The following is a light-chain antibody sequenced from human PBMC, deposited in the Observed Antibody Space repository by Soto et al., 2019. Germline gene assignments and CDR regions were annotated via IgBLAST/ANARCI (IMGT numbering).Light chain of an antibody. Sequence: EIVLTQSPATLSVSPGDRATLSCRASQSVSRDLAWYQQKPGQAPRLLIYGASTRAPSIPARFSGSGSGTDFTLTISSLQSEDFAVYYCHQYNNWPPITFGQGTRLEIK. CDR2: GAS. CDR3: HQYNNWPPIT. J-gene: IGKJ5*01. CDR1: QSVSRD. V-gene: IGKV3-15*01.